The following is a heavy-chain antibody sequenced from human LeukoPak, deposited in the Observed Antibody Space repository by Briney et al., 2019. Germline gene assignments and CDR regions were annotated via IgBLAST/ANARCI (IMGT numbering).Heavy chain of an antibody. Sequence: GGSLRLSCAASGFTFNSYEMNWVRQAPGQGLEWVSYISSSGSTIYYADSVKGRFTISRDNAKTSLYLQMNSLRAEDTAVYYCARAPEWVRSSWPYYFDYWGQGTLVTVSS. V-gene: IGHV3-48*03. D-gene: IGHD6-13*01. J-gene: IGHJ4*02. CDR1: GFTFNSYE. CDR2: ISSSGSTI. CDR3: ARAPEWVRSSWPYYFDY.